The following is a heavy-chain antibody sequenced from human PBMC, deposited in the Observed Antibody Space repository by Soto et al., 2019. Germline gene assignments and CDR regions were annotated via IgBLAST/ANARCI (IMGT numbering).Heavy chain of an antibody. V-gene: IGHV4-4*02. CDR1: SDSINSSNW. J-gene: IGHJ4*02. Sequence: SDTLSLTCAVSSDSINSSNWWTWVRQPPGKGLEWIGEIYHSGSTNYNPSLKSRVTLSLDKSKNQFSLRLSSVTAADTAVYYCVRLGLLLWFGELYKGAFDYWGQGTLVTVSS. CDR3: VRLGLLLWFGELYKGAFDY. D-gene: IGHD3-10*01. CDR2: IYHSGST.